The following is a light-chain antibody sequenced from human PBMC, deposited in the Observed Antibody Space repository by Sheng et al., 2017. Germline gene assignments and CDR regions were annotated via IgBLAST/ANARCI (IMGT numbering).Light chain of an antibody. CDR2: DAS. V-gene: IGKV3-20*01. CDR1: QSVSSSY. Sequence: EIVMTQSPGTLSLSPRERATLSCRASQSVSSSYLAWYQQKPGQAPRLLMYDASNRATGIPARFSGGGSGTDFTLTISSLEPEDFAMYYCHQYGNSPQTFGQGTKVEIK. CDR3: HQYGNSPQT. J-gene: IGKJ1*01.